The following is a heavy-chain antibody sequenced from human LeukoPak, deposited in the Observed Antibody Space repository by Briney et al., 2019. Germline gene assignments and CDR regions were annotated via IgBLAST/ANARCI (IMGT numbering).Heavy chain of an antibody. J-gene: IGHJ4*02. D-gene: IGHD5-24*01. CDR3: ARAEMTYPYFDS. Sequence: SETLSLTCTVSGGSISSYYWSWIRQPPGKGLEWIGYIYYSGSTNYNPSLKSRVTISVDTSKNQFSLKLSSVTAADTAVYYCARAEMTYPYFDSWGQGTLVTVSS. CDR2: IYYSGST. V-gene: IGHV4-59*01. CDR1: GGSISSYY.